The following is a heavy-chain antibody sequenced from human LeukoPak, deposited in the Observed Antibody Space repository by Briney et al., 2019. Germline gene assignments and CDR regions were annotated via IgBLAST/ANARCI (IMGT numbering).Heavy chain of an antibody. CDR3: ARGVDYYGV. CDR2: INHSGGT. Sequence: KASETLSLTCAVYGGSFSGYSWNWIRQPPVKGLEWIGEINHSGGTNYNPSLKSRVTISVDTSKKQFSLKLSSVTAADTALYYCARGVDYYGVWGQGTLVAVSS. CDR1: GGSFSGYS. D-gene: IGHD3-10*01. V-gene: IGHV4-34*01. J-gene: IGHJ4*02.